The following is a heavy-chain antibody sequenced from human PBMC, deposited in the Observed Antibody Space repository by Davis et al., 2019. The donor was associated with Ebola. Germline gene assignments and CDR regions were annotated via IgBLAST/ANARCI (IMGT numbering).Heavy chain of an antibody. CDR2: IYYSGST. V-gene: IGHV4-31*03. D-gene: IGHD1-1*01. Sequence: SETLSLTCTVSGGSISSGGYYWSWIRQHPGKGLEWIGYIYYSGSTYYNPSLKSRVTISVDTSKNQFSLKLSSVTAADTAVYYCARGYNGWFDPWGQGTLVTVSS. J-gene: IGHJ5*02. CDR3: ARGYNGWFDP. CDR1: GGSISSGGYY.